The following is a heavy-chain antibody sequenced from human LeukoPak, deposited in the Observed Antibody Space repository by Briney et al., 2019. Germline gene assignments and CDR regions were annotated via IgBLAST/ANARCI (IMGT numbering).Heavy chain of an antibody. CDR2: IYFSGST. V-gene: IGHV4-59*05. D-gene: IGHD1-26*01. J-gene: IGHJ4*02. Sequence: SETLSLTCTVSGASTNTHFWSWIRQPAGKGQEWIGRIYFSGSTYNNPSLKSRVIISVDTSKNQFSLKLTSVTAADTAVYYCARQGVVGATGFDYWGQGTLVTVSS. CDR1: GASTNTHF. CDR3: ARQGVVGATGFDY.